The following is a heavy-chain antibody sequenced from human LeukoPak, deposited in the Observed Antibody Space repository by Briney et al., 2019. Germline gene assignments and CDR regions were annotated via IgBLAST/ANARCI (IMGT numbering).Heavy chain of an antibody. CDR3: ARDRDLGVVTPWCDY. CDR2: ISYDGSTK. V-gene: IGHV3-30*03. D-gene: IGHD3-3*01. CDR1: GFTFSSYG. Sequence: GGSLRLSCAASGFTFSSYGMQWVRQAPGKGLEWVAIISYDGSTKYYGDSVRGRFTISRDNSKSTVYLQMNSLRADDTAVYYCARDRDLGVVTPWCDYWGQGILVTVSS. J-gene: IGHJ4*02.